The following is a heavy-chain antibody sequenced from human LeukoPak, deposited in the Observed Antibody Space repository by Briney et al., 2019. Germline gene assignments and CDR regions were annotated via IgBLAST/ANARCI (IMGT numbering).Heavy chain of an antibody. CDR3: ARDRDLGVVTPWCDY. CDR2: ISYDGSTK. V-gene: IGHV3-30*03. D-gene: IGHD3-3*01. CDR1: GFTFSSYG. Sequence: GGSLRLSCAASGFTFSSYGMQWVRQAPGKGLEWVAIISYDGSTKYYGDSVRGRFTISRDNSKSTVYLQMNSLRADDTAVYYCARDRDLGVVTPWCDYWGQGILVTVSS. J-gene: IGHJ4*02.